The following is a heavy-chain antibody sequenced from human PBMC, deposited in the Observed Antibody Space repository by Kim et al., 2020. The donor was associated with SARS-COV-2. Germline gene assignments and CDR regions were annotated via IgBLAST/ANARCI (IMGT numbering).Heavy chain of an antibody. CDR3: ARAATVIIRDAFNI. J-gene: IGHJ3*02. D-gene: IGHD4-17*01. V-gene: IGHV1-2*02. Sequence: YAQNFQGRVTLTRDTSISTAYMELSRLSSDDTAVYYCARAATVIIRDAFNIWGQGTMVTVSS.